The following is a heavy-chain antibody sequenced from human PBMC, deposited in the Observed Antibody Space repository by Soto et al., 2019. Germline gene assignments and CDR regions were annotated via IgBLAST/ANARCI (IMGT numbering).Heavy chain of an antibody. V-gene: IGHV3-21*01. CDR1: GFTFRSFG. Sequence: NPGGSLRLSCAASGFTFRSFGMNWVRQAPGKGLELVSSISSGTSYIYYADSVTGRFTISRDNAKNSLYLQMNSLRAEDTAVYYCARGPDDSSGYYYSVVDYWGQGTLVTVSS. CDR3: ARGPDDSSGYYYSVVDY. D-gene: IGHD3-22*01. CDR2: ISSGTSYI. J-gene: IGHJ4*02.